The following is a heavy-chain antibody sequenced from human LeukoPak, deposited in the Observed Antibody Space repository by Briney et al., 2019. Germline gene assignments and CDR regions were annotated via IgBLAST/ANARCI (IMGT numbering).Heavy chain of an antibody. CDR3: ARDSISGSYVHFDN. CDR1: GYSLTRYA. V-gene: IGHV7-4-1*02. D-gene: IGHD1-26*01. J-gene: IGHJ4*02. CDR2: INTATGNP. Sequence: ASVKVSCKASGYSLTRYAMNWVRQAPGQGLEWMGWINTATGNPTYAQGFTGRFVFSLDTSVSTAYLQISSLKAEDTAVCYCARDSISGSYVHFDNWGQGTLVTVSA.